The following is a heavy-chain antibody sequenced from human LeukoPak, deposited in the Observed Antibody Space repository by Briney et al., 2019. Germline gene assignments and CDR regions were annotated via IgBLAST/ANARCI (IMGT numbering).Heavy chain of an antibody. J-gene: IGHJ4*02. CDR1: GFTFSDYY. V-gene: IGHV3-11*01. CDR3: ARENGYSSSWSPRGDY. Sequence: GGSLRLSCAASGFTFSDYYMSWIRQAPGKGLEWVSYISSSGSTIYYADSVKGRFTISRDNAKNSLYLQMNSLRAEDTAVYYCARENGYSSSWSPRGDYWGQGTLVTVSS. D-gene: IGHD6-13*01. CDR2: ISSSGSTI.